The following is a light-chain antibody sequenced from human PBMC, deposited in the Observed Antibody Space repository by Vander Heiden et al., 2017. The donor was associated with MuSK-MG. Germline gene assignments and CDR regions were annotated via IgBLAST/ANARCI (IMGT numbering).Light chain of an antibody. J-gene: IGKJ4*01. V-gene: IGKV1-33*01. CDR1: QDISNY. CDR2: DAS. Sequence: DIQMTQSPSSLSASVGDRVTITCQASQDISNYLNWYQQKPGKAPKLLIYDASNLETGVPSRCSGSGSGTDFTFTISSLQPEDIATYYCQQYDNLPRTVGGGKKVEIK. CDR3: QQYDNLPRT.